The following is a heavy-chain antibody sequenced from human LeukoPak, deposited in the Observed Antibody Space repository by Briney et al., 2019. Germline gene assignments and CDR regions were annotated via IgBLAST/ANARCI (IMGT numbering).Heavy chain of an antibody. V-gene: IGHV3-33*01. J-gene: IGHJ6*02. Sequence: GGSLRLSCAASGFTFSSYGMHWVRQAPGKGLEWVAVIWYDGSNKYYADSVKGRFTISRDNSKNTLYLQMNSLRAEDTAVYYCARGEGFNDILTGYYKGYYYYGMDVWGQGTTVTVSS. CDR1: GFTFSSYG. CDR2: IWYDGSNK. CDR3: ARGEGFNDILTGYYKGYYYYGMDV. D-gene: IGHD3-9*01.